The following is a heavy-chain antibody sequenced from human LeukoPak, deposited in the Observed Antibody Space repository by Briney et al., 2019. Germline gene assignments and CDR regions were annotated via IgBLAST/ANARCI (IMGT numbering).Heavy chain of an antibody. CDR1: GFTFSSYA. J-gene: IGHJ4*02. CDR3: PKDEQGHYRSGWYSGY. D-gene: IGHD6-19*01. Sequence: PGGSLRLSCAASGFTFSSYAMSWVRQAPGKGLEWVSAISGSGGSTYYADSVKGRFTISRDNSKNTLYLQMNSLRAEDTAVYYSPKDEQGHYRSGWYSGYWVQGTLVTVS. V-gene: IGHV3-23*01. CDR2: ISGSGGST.